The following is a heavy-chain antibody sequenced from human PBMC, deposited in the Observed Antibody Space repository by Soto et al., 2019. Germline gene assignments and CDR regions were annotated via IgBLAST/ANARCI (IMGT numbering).Heavy chain of an antibody. CDR3: AKAFSSGDYVSRFGD. V-gene: IGHV3-30*18. Sequence: GGSLRLSCAASGFTFSSYGMHWVRQAPGKGLEWVAVISYDGSNKYYADSVKGRFTISRDNSKNTLYLQMNSLRAEDTAVYYCAKAFSSGDYVSRFGDGGQGTLVTV. D-gene: IGHD4-17*01. CDR1: GFTFSSYG. CDR2: ISYDGSNK. J-gene: IGHJ4*02.